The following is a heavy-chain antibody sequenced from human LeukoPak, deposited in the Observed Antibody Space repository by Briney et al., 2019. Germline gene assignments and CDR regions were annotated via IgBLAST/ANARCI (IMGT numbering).Heavy chain of an antibody. CDR1: TSSVGSNF. J-gene: IGHJ4*02. V-gene: IGHV3-53*01. CDR2: IYTGGSV. D-gene: IGHD1-26*01. CDR3: ARSRPDSGSYLGEKFDY. Sequence: GGSLRLSCTESTSSVGSNFTSWVRQAPGKGLEWLSVIYTGGSVYSADSVKGRFTISRDNSKNTLYLQMNSLRAEDTAVYYCARSRPDSGSYLGEKFDYWGQGTLVTVSS.